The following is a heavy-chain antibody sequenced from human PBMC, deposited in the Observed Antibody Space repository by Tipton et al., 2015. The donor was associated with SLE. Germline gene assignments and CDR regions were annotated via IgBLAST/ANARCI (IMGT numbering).Heavy chain of an antibody. D-gene: IGHD2/OR15-2a*01. CDR2: IYPGDSDT. CDR1: GYTFANFW. V-gene: IGHV5-51*01. Sequence: QLVQSGAEVKKPGESLKISCRVSGYTFANFWISWVRQTPEKGLEWMGFIYPGDSDTKYSPSFECQVTISADKSTSTAYVQWNSLKTSDSAMYYCARDQASLGLYFWGQGTLVTVSS. CDR3: ARDQASLGLYF. J-gene: IGHJ4*02.